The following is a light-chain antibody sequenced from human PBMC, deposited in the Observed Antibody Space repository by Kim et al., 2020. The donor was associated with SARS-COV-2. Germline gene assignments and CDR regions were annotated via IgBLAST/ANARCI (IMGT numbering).Light chain of an antibody. CDR3: SSYTSSSTLV. V-gene: IGLV2-14*01. CDR2: EVT. Sequence: GQSITISCTGTSSGVGAYNYVSWYQQHPGKAPKLMIYEVTKRPSGVSNRFSASKSGNTASLTISGLQAEDEADYYCSSYTSSSTLVFGGGTKVTVL. CDR1: SSGVGAYNY. J-gene: IGLJ3*02.